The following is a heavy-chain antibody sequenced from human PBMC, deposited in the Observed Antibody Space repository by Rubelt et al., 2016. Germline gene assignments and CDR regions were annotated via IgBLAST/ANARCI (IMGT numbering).Heavy chain of an antibody. D-gene: IGHD6-6*01. CDR1: GYTFTSYA. J-gene: IGHJ6*02. Sequence: QVQLVQSGAEVKKPGASVKVSCKASGYTFTSYAISWVRQAPGQGLEWMGRIIPILGIANYAQKFQGRVTITADKSTSTAYMELSSLRSEDTAVYYCASSLPNLFGIAARDYYYYYGMDVWGQGTTVTVSS. CDR2: IIPILGIA. CDR3: ASSLPNLFGIAARDYYYYYGMDV. V-gene: IGHV1-69*09.